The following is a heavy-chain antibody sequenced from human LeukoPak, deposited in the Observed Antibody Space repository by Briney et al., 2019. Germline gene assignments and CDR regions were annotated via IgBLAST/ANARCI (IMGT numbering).Heavy chain of an antibody. D-gene: IGHD3-9*01. CDR1: GFTLSSYE. CDR2: IDYSGGST. J-gene: IGHJ6*03. Sequence: GGSLRLSCTASGFTLSSYEMSWIRQAPGKGLEWVSSIDYSGGSTHYADSVKGRFTISRDNVESSLYLQMNSLTADDTAVYYCATGVRDILTGYYTEYYFYYMDVWGKGTTVTVSS. V-gene: IGHV3-23*01. CDR3: ATGVRDILTGYYTEYYFYYMDV.